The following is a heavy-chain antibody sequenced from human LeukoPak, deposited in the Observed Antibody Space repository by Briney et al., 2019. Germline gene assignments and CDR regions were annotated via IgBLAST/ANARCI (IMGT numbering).Heavy chain of an antibody. CDR1: GDXVSSNSAG. Sequence: SQTLSLTCAISGDXVSSNSAGWNWIRQSPSRGLEWLGRTYYRSKWYNDYAISVKSRITINPDTSKNQFSLQLSSVTPEDTAVYYCARVVGYCSGGSCYDNWFDPWGQGTLVTVSS. CDR2: TYYRSKWYN. D-gene: IGHD2-15*01. CDR3: ARVVGYCSGGSCYDNWFDP. J-gene: IGHJ5*02. V-gene: IGHV6-1*01.